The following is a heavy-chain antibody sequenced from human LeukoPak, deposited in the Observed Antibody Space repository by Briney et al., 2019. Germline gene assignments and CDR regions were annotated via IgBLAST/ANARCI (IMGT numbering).Heavy chain of an antibody. CDR2: IKQDGSEK. D-gene: IGHD4-11*01. J-gene: IGHJ6*03. CDR3: AREATYSNYLGYYYYYMDV. Sequence: PGGSLRLSCAASGFTFSRYWMSWVRQAPGKGPEWVANIKQDGSEKYYVDSVKGRFTISRDNAKNSLYLQMNSLRAEDTAVYYCAREATYSNYLGYYYYYMDVWGKGTTVTVSS. CDR1: GFTFSRYW. V-gene: IGHV3-7*01.